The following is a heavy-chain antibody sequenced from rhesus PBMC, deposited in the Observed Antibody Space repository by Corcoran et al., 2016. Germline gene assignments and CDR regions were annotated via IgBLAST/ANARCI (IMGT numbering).Heavy chain of an antibody. J-gene: IGHJ1*01. CDR3: ARDGDYGGAYFEF. Sequence: QLVESGGGPVQPGGSLRLSCAGSGFPFSDYDMYWVRQTPAKGLEWVSNIRPDGGDTWFSDSVKGRFTMSRENARNTFFLQMDSLTVEDTAVYYCARDGDYGGAYFEFWGQGALVTVSS. CDR1: GFPFSDYD. V-gene: IGHV3-8*01. D-gene: IGHD4-29*01. CDR2: IRPDGGDT.